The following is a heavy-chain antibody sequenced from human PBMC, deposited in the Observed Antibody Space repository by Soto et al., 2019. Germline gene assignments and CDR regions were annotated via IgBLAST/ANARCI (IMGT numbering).Heavy chain of an antibody. V-gene: IGHV3-74*01. D-gene: IGHD1-26*01. CDR1: GFTFSSYW. CDR3: AKSISGAFDY. Sequence: GGSLSLSCAASGFTFSSYWMHWVRQAPGKGLVWVARINNEGTHTIYADSVKGRFTISRDNAKNTVFLETSFLRADDTAVYYCAKSISGAFDYWGQGTLVTVSS. CDR2: INNEGTHT. J-gene: IGHJ4*02.